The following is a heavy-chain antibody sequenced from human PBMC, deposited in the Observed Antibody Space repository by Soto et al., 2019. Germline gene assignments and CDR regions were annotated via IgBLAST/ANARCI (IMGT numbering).Heavy chain of an antibody. Sequence: VKVSCKASGFTFTSSAVQWVRQARGQRLEWIGWIVVGSGNTNYAQKFQERVTITRDMSTSTAYMELSSLRSEDTAVYYCAADFDGSGTSFDYWGQGTLVTVSS. D-gene: IGHD3-10*01. CDR2: IVVGSGNT. J-gene: IGHJ4*02. CDR3: AADFDGSGTSFDY. V-gene: IGHV1-58*01. CDR1: GFTFTSSA.